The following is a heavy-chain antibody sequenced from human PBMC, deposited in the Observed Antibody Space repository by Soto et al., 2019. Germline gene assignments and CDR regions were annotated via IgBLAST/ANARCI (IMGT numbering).Heavy chain of an antibody. J-gene: IGHJ5*02. CDR1: GYTFTHYY. Sequence: QVQLVQSGAEVKKPGASVKLSCRTSGYTFTHYYIHWVRQAPGQVLEWLAIINPASGSTNYAQDFQGRVTLTMATSTTTVYMELRGLRAEDTAIFSCARDLAAGNHWGQGTLVTVS. V-gene: IGHV1-46*01. D-gene: IGHD6-13*01. CDR2: INPASGST. CDR3: ARDLAAGNH.